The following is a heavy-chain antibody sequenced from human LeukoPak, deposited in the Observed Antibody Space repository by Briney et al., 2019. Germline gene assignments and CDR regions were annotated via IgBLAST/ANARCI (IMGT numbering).Heavy chain of an antibody. D-gene: IGHD2-15*01. CDR1: GGSISSSNW. Sequence: SETLSLTCAVSGGSISSSNWWSRVRQPPGKGLEWIGQIYHSGSTNYNPSLKSRVAISVDKSKNQFSLKLSSVTAADTAVYYCARYREGYCSGGSCYSHYFDYWGQGTLVTVSS. J-gene: IGHJ4*02. V-gene: IGHV4-4*02. CDR3: ARYREGYCSGGSCYSHYFDY. CDR2: IYHSGST.